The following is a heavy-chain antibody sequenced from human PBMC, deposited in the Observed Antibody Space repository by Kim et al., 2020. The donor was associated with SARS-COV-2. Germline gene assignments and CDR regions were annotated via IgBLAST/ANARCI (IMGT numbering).Heavy chain of an antibody. D-gene: IGHD1-26*01. J-gene: IGHJ2*01. V-gene: IGHV4-4*07. CDR3: ARRGSGNWYFDL. Sequence: NATPSRKSGVPRSVDTSKNQFSLKLSSVTAADTAVYYCARRGSGNWYFDLWGRGTLVTVSS.